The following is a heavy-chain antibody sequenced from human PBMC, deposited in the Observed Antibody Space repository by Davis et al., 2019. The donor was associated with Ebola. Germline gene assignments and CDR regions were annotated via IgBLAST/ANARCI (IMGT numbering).Heavy chain of an antibody. V-gene: IGHV1-2*02. CDR2: INPNSGCT. CDR1: GYTFTGYY. Sequence: ASVKVSCKASGYTFTGYYMHWVRQAPGQGLEWMGWINPNSGCTNYAQKFQGRVTMTRDTSISTAYMELSRLRSDDTAVYYCAREFRSTTVTTLGFDPWGQGTLVTVSS. CDR3: AREFRSTTVTTLGFDP. J-gene: IGHJ5*02. D-gene: IGHD4-17*01.